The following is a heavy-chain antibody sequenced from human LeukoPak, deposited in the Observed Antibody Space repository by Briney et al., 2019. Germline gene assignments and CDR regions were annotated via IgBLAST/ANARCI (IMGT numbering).Heavy chain of an antibody. CDR3: ARDALGYCSSTSCGEGAFDI. J-gene: IGHJ3*02. V-gene: IGHV1-3*02. CDR1: GYTFTSYA. Sequence: ASVKVSCKASGYTFTSYAMHWVRQAPGQRLEWMGWSNAGNGNTEYSQEFQGRVTITRDTSASTAYMELSSLRSEDMAVYYCARDALGYCSSTSCGEGAFDIWGQGTMVTVSS. D-gene: IGHD2-2*01. CDR2: SNAGNGNT.